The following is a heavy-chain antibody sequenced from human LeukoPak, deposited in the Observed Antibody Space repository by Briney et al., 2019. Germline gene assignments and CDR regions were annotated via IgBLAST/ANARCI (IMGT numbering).Heavy chain of an antibody. V-gene: IGHV4-61*01. Sequence: SETLSLTCTVSGGSLSSAHGWSWIRQPPGKGLEWIGYSQNSGCTNCNPSLKSRVTISVDTSKNQFSLKLSSVTAADMAVYYCARDYSGSLDYWGQGTLVTVSS. CDR3: ARDYSGSLDY. CDR2: SQNSGCT. CDR1: GGSLSSAHG. J-gene: IGHJ4*02. D-gene: IGHD3-10*01.